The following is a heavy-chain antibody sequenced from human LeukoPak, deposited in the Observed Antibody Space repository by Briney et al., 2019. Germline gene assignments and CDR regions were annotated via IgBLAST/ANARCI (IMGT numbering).Heavy chain of an antibody. Sequence: SETLSLTCTVSGGSISSGSYYWGWIRQPPGKGLEWLGTVFYSGTTYYNPSLKSRVTISVDTSKNQFPLKLSSVTAADTAVYYCARTRDSGSSDVWGQGTLVTVSS. CDR3: ARTRDSGSSDV. CDR2: VFYSGTT. D-gene: IGHD3-10*01. V-gene: IGHV4-39*06. CDR1: GGSISSGSYY. J-gene: IGHJ4*02.